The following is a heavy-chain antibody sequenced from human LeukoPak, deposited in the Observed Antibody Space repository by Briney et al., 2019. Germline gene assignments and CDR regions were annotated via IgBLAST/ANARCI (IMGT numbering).Heavy chain of an antibody. CDR3: ARFYPGVAATYWFDP. D-gene: IGHD6-19*01. CDR2: INPSGGST. V-gene: IGHV1-46*01. J-gene: IGHJ5*02. CDR1: GYTFTSYY. Sequence: ASVKVSCKASGYTFTSYYMHWVRQAPGQGLEWMGIINPSGGSTSYAQKFQGRVTMTTDTSTSTAYMELRSLRSDDTAVYYCARFYPGVAATYWFDPWGQGTLVTVSS.